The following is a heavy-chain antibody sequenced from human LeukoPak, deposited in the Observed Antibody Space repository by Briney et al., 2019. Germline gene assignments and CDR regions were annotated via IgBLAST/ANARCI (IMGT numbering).Heavy chain of an antibody. CDR1: GGSISSGDYY. V-gene: IGHV4-30-4*01. J-gene: IGHJ3*02. CDR3: ARAGSLRMGFDI. Sequence: SETLSLTCTVSGGSISSGDYYWSWIRQPPGKGLEWIGYIYYSGSTYYNPSLKSRVTISVDTSKNQFSLKLSSVTAADTAVYYCARAGSLRMGFDIWGQGTMVTVSS. D-gene: IGHD2-8*01. CDR2: IYYSGST.